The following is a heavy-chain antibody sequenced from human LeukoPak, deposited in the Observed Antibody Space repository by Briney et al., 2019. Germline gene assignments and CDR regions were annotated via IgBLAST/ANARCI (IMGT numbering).Heavy chain of an antibody. CDR2: IYHSGST. V-gene: IGHV4-4*02. Sequence: SETLSLTCAVSGGSISSSNWWSWVRQPPGKGLEWIGEIYHSGSTNYNPSLKSRVTISVDKSKDQFSLKLSSVTAADTAVYYCARDRRADSSGWFFDYWGQGTLVTVSS. D-gene: IGHD6-19*01. CDR1: GGSISSSNW. CDR3: ARDRRADSSGWFFDY. J-gene: IGHJ4*02.